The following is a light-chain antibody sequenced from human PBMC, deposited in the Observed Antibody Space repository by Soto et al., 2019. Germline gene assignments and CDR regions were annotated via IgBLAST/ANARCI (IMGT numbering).Light chain of an antibody. Sequence: DIQMTQSPSSLSASVGDRVTITCRASQSISSYLNWYQQKPGKAPKLLIYAASSLHAGVPSRFSGSGSGTDFTLTISSLQREDCAIYYCQQSSSTVLTFGGGTKVEIK. J-gene: IGKJ4*01. CDR1: QSISSY. V-gene: IGKV1-39*01. CDR3: QQSSSTVLT. CDR2: AAS.